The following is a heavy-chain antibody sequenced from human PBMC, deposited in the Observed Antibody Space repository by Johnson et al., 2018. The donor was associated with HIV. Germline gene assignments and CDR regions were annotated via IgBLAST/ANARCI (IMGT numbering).Heavy chain of an antibody. J-gene: IGHJ3*02. Sequence: VQLVESGGGLIQPGGSLRLSCEASGLIFSRSWMHWVRQAPGKGLVWVSRSNSDGTSTSYADSVKGRFTISTDKAKNSVFLQMNSLRAEDTAMYYCARDDYYDTTNHLDIWGQWTMVTVSS. CDR2: SNSDGTST. V-gene: IGHV3-74*01. CDR1: GLIFSRSW. D-gene: IGHD3-22*01. CDR3: ARDDYYDTTNHLDI.